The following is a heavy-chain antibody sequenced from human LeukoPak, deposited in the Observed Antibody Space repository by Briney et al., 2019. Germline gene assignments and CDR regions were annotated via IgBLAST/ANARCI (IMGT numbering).Heavy chain of an antibody. V-gene: IGHV3-48*01. CDR2: ISSSSSTI. D-gene: IGHD3-10*01. CDR3: AKGRGSGSYYNEYHFDY. J-gene: IGHJ4*02. Sequence: HPGGSLRLSCAASGFTFSSYSMNWVRQAPGKGLEWVSYISSSSSTIYYADSVKGRFTISRDNSKNTLCLQMNSLRAEDTAVYYCAKGRGSGSYYNEYHFDYWGQGTLVTVSS. CDR1: GFTFSSYS.